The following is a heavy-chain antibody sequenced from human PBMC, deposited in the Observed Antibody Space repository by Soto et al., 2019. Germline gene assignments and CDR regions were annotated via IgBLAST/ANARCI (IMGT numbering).Heavy chain of an antibody. J-gene: IGHJ1*01. V-gene: IGHV3-64*07. CDR1: GFPFSTST. CDR2: ISPDAVNT. CDR3: ARDDYGDYIFTY. Sequence: EVQLVASGGGLVQPGGSLRLSCAASGFPFSTSTMHWVRQAPGKGLEYVSAISPDAVNTYYADSVKGRFTISRDNSKNTLYLQMGSLRADDMAVYYCARDDYGDYIFTYWGQGTLVTVSS. D-gene: IGHD4-17*01.